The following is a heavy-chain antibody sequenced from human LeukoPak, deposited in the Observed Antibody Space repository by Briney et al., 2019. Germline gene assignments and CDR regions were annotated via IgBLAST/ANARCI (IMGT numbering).Heavy chain of an antibody. V-gene: IGHV3-21*01. CDR1: GFTFSTYS. D-gene: IGHD3-16*01. Sequence: GGSLRLSCAASGFTFSTYSMNWVRQAPGRGLEWVSSISSTSYYIYYADSVKGRFTISRDNAKNSLYLQMNSLRAEDTAVYYCARGLSKDAFDIWGQGTMVTVSS. J-gene: IGHJ3*02. CDR2: ISSTSYYI. CDR3: ARGLSKDAFDI.